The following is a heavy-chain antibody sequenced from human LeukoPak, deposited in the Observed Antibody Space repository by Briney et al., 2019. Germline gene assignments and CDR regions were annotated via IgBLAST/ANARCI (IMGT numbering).Heavy chain of an antibody. Sequence: SETLSLTCAVYGGSFSSYYWSWIRQPPGKGLEWIGKTNQGGSTNYNPSLKSRVTISVDMSKNQFSLKLTSVTAADTAVYYCARLIHYDSSGYLDYWGQGSLVTVSS. CDR1: GGSFSSYY. D-gene: IGHD3-22*01. J-gene: IGHJ4*02. V-gene: IGHV4-34*01. CDR2: TNQGGST. CDR3: ARLIHYDSSGYLDY.